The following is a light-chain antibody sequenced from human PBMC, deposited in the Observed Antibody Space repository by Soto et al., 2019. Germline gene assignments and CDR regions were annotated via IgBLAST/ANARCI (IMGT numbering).Light chain of an antibody. V-gene: IGKV3-15*01. Sequence: EIVMTQSPATLSVSPGERATLSCRASQSVSSNLAWYQQKPGQAPRLLIYGASTRATGFPARFSGSGSGTEFTLTIRSLQSEDFAVYYCQQYNNWPPANTFGQGTKLEIK. J-gene: IGKJ2*01. CDR3: QQYNNWPPANT. CDR1: QSVSSN. CDR2: GAS.